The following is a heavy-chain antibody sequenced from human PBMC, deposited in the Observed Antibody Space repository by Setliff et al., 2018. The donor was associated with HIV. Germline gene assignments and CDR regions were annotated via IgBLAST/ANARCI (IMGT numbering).Heavy chain of an antibody. CDR2: IYYSGST. CDR1: GGSISSYY. Sequence: SETLSLTCTVAGGSISSYYWSWIRQPPGKGLEWIGYIYYSGSTNYNPSLKSRVTITVDTSKNQFSLKLSSVTAADTAVYYCARLSYDYVWGSYRYTDYYYYTDVWGKGTTVTVSS. J-gene: IGHJ6*03. D-gene: IGHD3-16*02. CDR3: ARLSYDYVWGSYRYTDYYYYTDV. V-gene: IGHV4-59*08.